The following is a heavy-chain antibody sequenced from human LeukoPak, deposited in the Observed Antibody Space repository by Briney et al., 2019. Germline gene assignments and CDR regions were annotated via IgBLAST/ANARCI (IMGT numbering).Heavy chain of an antibody. V-gene: IGHV3-7*01. D-gene: IGHD3-3*01. CDR1: GFTFSSYW. CDR2: IKQDGSEK. Sequence: GGSLRLSCAASGFTFSSYWMTWVRQAPGKGLEWVDNIKQDGSEKYYVDSVKGRFTISRDNAKNSLYPQMSSLRAEDTAVYYCATVQHEWLMDYWGQGTLVTVSS. J-gene: IGHJ4*02. CDR3: ATVQHEWLMDY.